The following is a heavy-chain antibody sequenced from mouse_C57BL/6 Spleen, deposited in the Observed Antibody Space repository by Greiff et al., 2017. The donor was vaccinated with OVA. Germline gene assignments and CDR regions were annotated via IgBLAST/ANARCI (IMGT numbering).Heavy chain of an antibody. D-gene: IGHD1-1*01. CDR2: IDPETGGT. CDR1: GYTFTDYE. J-gene: IGHJ3*01. V-gene: IGHV1-15*01. CDR3: TINYCGSNYAGAWFAY. Sequence: VQLQESGAELVRPGASVTLSCKASGYTFTDYEMHWVKQTPVHGLEWIGAIDPETGGTAYNQKFKGKAILTADKSSSTAYMELRSLTSEDSAVYYCTINYCGSNYAGAWFAYWGQGTLVTVSA.